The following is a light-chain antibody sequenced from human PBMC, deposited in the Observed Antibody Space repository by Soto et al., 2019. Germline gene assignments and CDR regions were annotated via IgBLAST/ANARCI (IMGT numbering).Light chain of an antibody. CDR1: SSDVGRYNY. J-gene: IGLJ3*02. CDR3: CSYAGSYILV. CDR2: GVN. V-gene: IGLV2-11*01. Sequence: QSALTQPRSVSGSPGQSVTISCTGTSSDVGRYNYVSWYQHHPGKASKLMIYGVNERPSGVPDRFSGSKSGNTASLTISGLQAEDEADYHCCSYAGSYILVFGGGTKLTVL.